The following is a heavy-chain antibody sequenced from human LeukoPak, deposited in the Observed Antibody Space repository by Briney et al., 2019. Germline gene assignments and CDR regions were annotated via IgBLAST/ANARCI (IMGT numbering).Heavy chain of an antibody. V-gene: IGHV3-7*01. J-gene: IGHJ4*02. D-gene: IGHD3-16*02. Sequence: PGGSLRLSCAASGFTFSSYWMSWVRQAPGKGLEWVANIKQDGSEKYYVDSVEGRFTTSRDNAKNSMYLQMNTLRADDTAVYYCARVRGYRQLDFWGQGTLVTVSS. CDR3: ARVRGYRQLDF. CDR1: GFTFSSYW. CDR2: IKQDGSEK.